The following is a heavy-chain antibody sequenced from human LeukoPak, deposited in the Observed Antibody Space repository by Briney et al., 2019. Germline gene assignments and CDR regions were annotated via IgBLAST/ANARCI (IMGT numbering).Heavy chain of an antibody. Sequence: GGSLRLSCAASGFTFDDYAMHWVRQAPGKGLEWVSGISWNSGSIGYADSVKGRFTISRDNAKNSLYLQMNSLRAEDTALYYCVKGSQQLVSDYFDYWGQGTLVTVSS. V-gene: IGHV3-9*01. CDR1: GFTFDDYA. CDR3: VKGSQQLVSDYFDY. D-gene: IGHD6-6*01. J-gene: IGHJ4*02. CDR2: ISWNSGSI.